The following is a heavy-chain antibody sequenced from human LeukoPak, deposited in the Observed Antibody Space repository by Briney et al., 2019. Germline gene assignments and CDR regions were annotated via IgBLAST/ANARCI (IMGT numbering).Heavy chain of an antibody. D-gene: IGHD5-12*01. V-gene: IGHV1-69*04. CDR2: IIPILGIA. J-gene: IGHJ4*02. CDR3: ARDPSEDIVAYFDY. CDR1: GGTFSSYA. Sequence: GASVKVSCKASGGTFSSYAISWVRQAPGQGLEWMGRIIPILGIANYAQKFQGRVTITADKSTSTAYMELSSLRSEDTAVYYCARDPSEDIVAYFDYWGQGTLVTVSS.